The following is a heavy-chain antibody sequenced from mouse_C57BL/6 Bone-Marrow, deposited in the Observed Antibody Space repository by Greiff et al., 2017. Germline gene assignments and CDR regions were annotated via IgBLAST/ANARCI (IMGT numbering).Heavy chain of an antibody. V-gene: IGHV5-6*01. Sequence: VQLQQSGGDLVKPGGSLKLSCAASGFTFSSYGMSWVRQTPDKRLEWVATISSGGSYTYYPDSVKGRFTISRDNAKNTLYLQMSSLKSEDTAMYYCARGAYYYAMDYWGQGTSVTVSS. CDR2: ISSGGSYT. CDR1: GFTFSSYG. CDR3: ARGAYYYAMDY. J-gene: IGHJ4*01.